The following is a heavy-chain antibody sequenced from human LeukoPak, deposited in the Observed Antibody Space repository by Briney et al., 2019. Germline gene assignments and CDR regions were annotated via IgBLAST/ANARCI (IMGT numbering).Heavy chain of an antibody. Sequence: GGSLRLSCTASGFTFSWYWMSWVRQAPGKGLEWVANIKQDGSEKYYVDSVKGRFTIFRDNAKNSVYLQMNSLRAEDTAVYYCARDLLVVGAVKDGCWGQGTLVTVSS. V-gene: IGHV3-7*01. CDR3: ARDLLVVGAVKDGC. J-gene: IGHJ4*02. CDR2: IKQDGSEK. D-gene: IGHD2-15*01. CDR1: GFTFSWYW.